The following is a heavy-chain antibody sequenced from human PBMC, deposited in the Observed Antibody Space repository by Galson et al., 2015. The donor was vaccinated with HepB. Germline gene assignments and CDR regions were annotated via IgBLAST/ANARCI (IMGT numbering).Heavy chain of an antibody. CDR1: GFTFGDYA. Sequence: SLRLSCAASGFTFGDYAMSWVRQAPGKGLEWVGFIRSKAYGGTTEYAASVKGRFTISRDDSKSIAYLQMNSLKTEDTAVYYCTSLNIGYCTNGVCYKGCFDYWGQGTLVTVSS. V-gene: IGHV3-49*04. J-gene: IGHJ4*02. D-gene: IGHD2-8*01. CDR3: TSLNIGYCTNGVCYKGCFDY. CDR2: IRSKAYGGTT.